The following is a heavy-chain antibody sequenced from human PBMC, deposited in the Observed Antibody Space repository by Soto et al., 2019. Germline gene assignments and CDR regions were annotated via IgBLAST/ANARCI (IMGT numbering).Heavy chain of an antibody. CDR2: TYYSGRT. CDR3: ARHGPVVVPAAIEGWFDP. CDR1: GGSISSRSYY. V-gene: IGHV4-39*01. D-gene: IGHD2-2*01. J-gene: IGHJ5*02. Sequence: QLQLQESGPGLVKPSETLSLTCTVSGGSISSRSYYWGWIRQPPGKGLEWIGSTYYSGRTYYNPSLKSRVTISVDTSKNQFSLKLSSVTAADTAVYYCARHGPVVVPAAIEGWFDPWGQGTLVTVSS.